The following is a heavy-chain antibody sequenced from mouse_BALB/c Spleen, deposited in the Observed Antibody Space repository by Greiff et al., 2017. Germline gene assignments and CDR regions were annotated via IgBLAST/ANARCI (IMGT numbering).Heavy chain of an antibody. D-gene: IGHD2-14*01. CDR3: ARYLGYDSPYAMDY. CDR1: GFTFSSYT. CDR2: ISSGGGNT. J-gene: IGHJ4*01. Sequence: EVMLVESGGGLVKPGGSLKLSCAASGFTFSSYTMSWVRQTPEKRLEWVATISSGGGNTYYPDSVKGRFTISRDNAKNNLYLQMSSLRSEDTALYYCARYLGYDSPYAMDYWGQGTSVTVSS. V-gene: IGHV5-9*03.